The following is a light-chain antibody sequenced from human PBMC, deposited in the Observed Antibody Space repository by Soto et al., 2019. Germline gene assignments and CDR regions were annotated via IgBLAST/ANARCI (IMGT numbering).Light chain of an antibody. CDR2: DNN. Sequence: QSVLTQPPSVSAAPGQKVTISCSGSSSNIGSNYVCWYQQLPGTAPKLLIYDNNKRPSGIPDRFSGSKSGTSATLGITGLQTGDEADYYCGAWDASLSAGLFGGGTKVTVL. CDR3: GAWDASLSAGL. J-gene: IGLJ2*01. V-gene: IGLV1-51*01. CDR1: SSNIGSNY.